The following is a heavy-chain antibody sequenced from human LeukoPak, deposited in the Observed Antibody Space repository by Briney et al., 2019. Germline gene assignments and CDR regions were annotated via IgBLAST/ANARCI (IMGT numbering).Heavy chain of an antibody. D-gene: IGHD2-8*01. J-gene: IGHJ1*01. CDR2: ISGSGGST. Sequence: PGGSLRLSCAASGFTFSSYAMSWVRQAPGKGLEWVSGISGSGGSTYYAEPVKGRFTISRDNSKNTLYLQMNSLRAEDTAVYYGAKAGCTTMCKAFHHWGQGTLATVSS. CDR3: AKAGCTTMCKAFHH. V-gene: IGHV3-23*01. CDR1: GFTFSSYA.